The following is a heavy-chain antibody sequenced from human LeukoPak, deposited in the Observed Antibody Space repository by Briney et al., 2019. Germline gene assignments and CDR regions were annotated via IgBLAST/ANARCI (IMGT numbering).Heavy chain of an antibody. Sequence: GGSLRLSCAASGFTFSSYEMNWVRQAPGKGLEWVSYISSSGSTIYYADSVKGRFTVSRDNAKNSLYLQMNSLRAEDTAVYYCAELGITMIGGVWGKGTTVTISS. J-gene: IGHJ6*04. CDR2: ISSSGSTI. V-gene: IGHV3-48*03. CDR3: AELGITMIGGV. D-gene: IGHD3-10*02. CDR1: GFTFSSYE.